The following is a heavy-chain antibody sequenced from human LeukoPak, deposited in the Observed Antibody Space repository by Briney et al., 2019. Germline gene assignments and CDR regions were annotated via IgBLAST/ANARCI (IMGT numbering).Heavy chain of an antibody. V-gene: IGHV4-39*01. J-gene: IGHJ2*01. CDR1: GGSVSNNNYY. Sequence: PSETLSLTCTVSGGSVSNNNYYWTWLRQPPGMGLQWIGTVFYSGTTYYNPSLKSRATTSVDTSKNQFSLKLSSVTVADMAVYYCARLARSTHDYSWHFDLWGRGTLVTVSS. D-gene: IGHD4-11*01. CDR3: ARLARSTHDYSWHFDL. CDR2: VFYSGTT.